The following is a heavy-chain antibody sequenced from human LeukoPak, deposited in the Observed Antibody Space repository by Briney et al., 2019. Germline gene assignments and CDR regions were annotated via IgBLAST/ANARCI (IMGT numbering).Heavy chain of an antibody. CDR2: IYSADSDT. V-gene: IGHV5-51*01. Sequence: GESLKISCKGSGYSFTNYWIGWVRQMPGKGLEWMGIIYSADSDTRYSPSFQGQVTISADKSVFTAYLQWSSLRASDTAMYYCARHYSSGSDFDYWGQGTLVTVSS. CDR1: GYSFTNYW. J-gene: IGHJ4*02. CDR3: ARHYSSGSDFDY. D-gene: IGHD6-19*01.